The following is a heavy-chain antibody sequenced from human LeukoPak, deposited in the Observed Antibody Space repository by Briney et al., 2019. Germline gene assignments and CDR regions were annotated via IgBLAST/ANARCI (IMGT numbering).Heavy chain of an antibody. J-gene: IGHJ4*02. D-gene: IGHD6-19*01. CDR3: VRDGGSGWFDY. Sequence: PSETLSLTCTVSGASISSYYWSWIRQPAGKGLEWIGRIDGSGNTNYNPSLKSRISVSVDTSKNQVSLKLSYVTAADTAVYYCVRDGGSGWFDYWGQGTLVTVSS. CDR1: GASISSYY. V-gene: IGHV4-4*07. CDR2: IDGSGNT.